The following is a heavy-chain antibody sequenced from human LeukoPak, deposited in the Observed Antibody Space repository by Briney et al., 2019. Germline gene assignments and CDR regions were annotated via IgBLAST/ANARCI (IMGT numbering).Heavy chain of an antibody. Sequence: ASVKVSCKASGYTFTSYAMHWVRQAPGQRLEWMGWINAGNGNTKYSQKFQGRVTITRDTSASTAYMELSSLRSEDTAVYYCATAVAGTGSFGYWGQGTLVTVSS. CDR2: INAGNGNT. CDR3: ATAVAGTGSFGY. D-gene: IGHD6-19*01. CDR1: GYTFTSYA. J-gene: IGHJ4*02. V-gene: IGHV1-3*01.